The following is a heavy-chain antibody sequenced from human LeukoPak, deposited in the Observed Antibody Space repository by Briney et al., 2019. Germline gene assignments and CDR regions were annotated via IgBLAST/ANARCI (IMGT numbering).Heavy chain of an antibody. Sequence: ASVTVSCKASGYTFTSYAMHWVRQAPGQRLEWMGWINAGNGNTKYSQKFQGRVTITRDTSASTAYMELSSLRSEDTAVYYCARGVTTIPYFDYWGQGTLVTVSS. CDR3: ARGVTTIPYFDY. J-gene: IGHJ4*02. CDR2: INAGNGNT. CDR1: GYTFTSYA. D-gene: IGHD4-17*01. V-gene: IGHV1-3*01.